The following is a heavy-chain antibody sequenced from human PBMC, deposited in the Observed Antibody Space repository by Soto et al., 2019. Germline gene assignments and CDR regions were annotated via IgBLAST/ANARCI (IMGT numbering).Heavy chain of an antibody. CDR3: ARDRYYDYVWGSYHAYYYYVMDV. V-gene: IGHV1-18*01. J-gene: IGHJ6*02. CDR2: ISAYNGNT. D-gene: IGHD3-16*02. CDR1: GYTFTSYG. Sequence: ASVKVSCKASGYTFTSYGISWVRQAPGQGLEWMGWISAYNGNTNYAQKLQGRVTMTTDTSTSTAYMELRSLRSDDTAVYYCARDRYYDYVWGSYHAYYYYVMDVWGRGTTVTVS.